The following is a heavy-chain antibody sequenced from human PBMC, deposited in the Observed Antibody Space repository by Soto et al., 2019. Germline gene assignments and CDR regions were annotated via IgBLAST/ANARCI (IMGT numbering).Heavy chain of an antibody. CDR3: ARVNRGYDSSGYYGGDY. D-gene: IGHD3-22*01. Sequence: GGSLRLSCAASGFTFGDYGMTWVRQAPGKGLEWVSGMNWNGGTTGYADSVKGRFTISRDNAKNSLYLQMNSLRAEDTALYYCARVNRGYDSSGYYGGDYWGQGTLVTVSS. CDR1: GFTFGDYG. J-gene: IGHJ4*02. CDR2: MNWNGGTT. V-gene: IGHV3-20*04.